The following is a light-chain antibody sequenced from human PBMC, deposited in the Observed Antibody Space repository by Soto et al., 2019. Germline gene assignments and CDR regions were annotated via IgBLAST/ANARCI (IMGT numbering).Light chain of an antibody. V-gene: IGKV3-20*01. CDR1: QSVYRSY. Sequence: EIVLTQSPGTLSLSPGERATLSCRASQSVYRSYLAWYQQKPGQAPRLLMYGVSSRATGIPDRFSCSGSGTDFTLTISRLVPGDCALDSCQQYGTSPPTVGGGTKVEIK. J-gene: IGKJ4*01. CDR3: QQYGTSPPT. CDR2: GVS.